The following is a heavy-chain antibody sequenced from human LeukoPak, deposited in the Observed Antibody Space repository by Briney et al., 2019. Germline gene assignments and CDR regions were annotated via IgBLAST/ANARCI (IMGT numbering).Heavy chain of an antibody. V-gene: IGHV3-72*01. CDR3: ARDAGWSLDP. D-gene: IGHD3-3*01. CDR2: IRNKANSYII. CDR1: GFIFSDHN. J-gene: IGHJ5*02. Sequence: GGSLRLSCAAYGFIFSDHNMDWVRQAPAKGLEWVGRIRNKANSYIIEDAASVRGRFTISRDDSKNSLFLQMNGLRAEDTAVYYCARDAGWSLDPWGQGTLVTVSS.